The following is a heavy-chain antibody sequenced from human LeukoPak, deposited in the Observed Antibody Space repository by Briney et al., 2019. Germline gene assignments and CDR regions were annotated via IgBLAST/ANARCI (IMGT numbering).Heavy chain of an antibody. CDR1: DSIFSDYY. Sequence: GGSLRLSCAASDSIFSDYYMSWIRQAPGKGLEWLSCISSTGTTVFYADSVQGRFTISRDNVKNSLYLDISSLRAEDTATYYCAKHSDYGDPNWSDPWGQGTLVIVSS. D-gene: IGHD4-17*01. J-gene: IGHJ5*02. V-gene: IGHV3-11*01. CDR2: ISSTGTTV. CDR3: AKHSDYGDPNWSDP.